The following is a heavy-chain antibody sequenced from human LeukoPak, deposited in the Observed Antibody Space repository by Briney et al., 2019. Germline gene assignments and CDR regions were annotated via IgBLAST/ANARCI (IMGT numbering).Heavy chain of an antibody. Sequence: ASVKVSCKASGNTFTNYGISWVRQAPGQGLEWMGWISAYSGYTHYAQKIQGRVTVTTEASTSTAYMELRSLTSYDTAVYYCARDAVSTTTAGGIDYWGQGTLVTVSS. CDR2: ISAYSGYT. V-gene: IGHV1-18*01. CDR3: ARDAVSTTTAGGIDY. CDR1: GNTFTNYG. D-gene: IGHD5/OR15-5a*01. J-gene: IGHJ4*02.